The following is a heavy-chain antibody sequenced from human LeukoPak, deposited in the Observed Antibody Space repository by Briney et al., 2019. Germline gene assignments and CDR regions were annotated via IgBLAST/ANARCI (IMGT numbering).Heavy chain of an antibody. CDR1: GYTFTGYY. Sequence: ASVKVSCKASGYTFTGYYMHWVRQAPGQGLEWMGWINPNSGGTNYSQKFQGRVTITRDTSASTAYMELSSLRSEDTAVYYCARSWLTDTAMVTIGEDYWGQGTLVTVSS. J-gene: IGHJ4*02. CDR3: ARSWLTDTAMVTIGEDY. CDR2: INPNSGGT. D-gene: IGHD5-18*01. V-gene: IGHV1-2*02.